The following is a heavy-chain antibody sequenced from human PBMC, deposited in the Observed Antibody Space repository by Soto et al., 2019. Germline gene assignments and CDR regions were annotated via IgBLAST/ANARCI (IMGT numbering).Heavy chain of an antibody. CDR1: GYSFTSYG. CDR2: VSGYDADT. D-gene: IGHD1-1*01. Sequence: ASVKVSCKASGYSFTSYGISWVRQAPGQGLEWMGWVSGYDADTIYVQKFQGRVTMTTDTSTSTAHTELRSLRYDDTAVYYCARARWNGKGGCGIRYFDFWGQGNQVTVSS. V-gene: IGHV1-18*01. J-gene: IGHJ4*02. CDR3: ARARWNGKGGCGIRYFDF.